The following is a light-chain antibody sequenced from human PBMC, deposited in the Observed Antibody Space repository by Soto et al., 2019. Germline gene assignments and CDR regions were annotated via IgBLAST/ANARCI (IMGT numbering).Light chain of an antibody. J-gene: IGKJ2*01. CDR2: GAS. CDR3: QQYGSSPYT. CDR1: QSVSSSF. Sequence: EIVLTQSPGTLSVSPGQRVTLSCRASQSVSSSFLAWYQQKPGQAPRLLIYGASSRATGIPDRFSGSESGTDFTLTISRLEPEDFAVYYCQQYGSSPYTLGQGTKLEIK. V-gene: IGKV3-20*01.